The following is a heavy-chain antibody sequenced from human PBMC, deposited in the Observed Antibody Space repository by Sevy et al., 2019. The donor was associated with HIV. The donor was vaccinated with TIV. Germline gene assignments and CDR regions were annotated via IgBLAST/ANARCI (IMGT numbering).Heavy chain of an antibody. J-gene: IGHJ5*02. CDR2: ISGSGSTI. D-gene: IGHD3-10*01. CDR1: GFTFSNYY. V-gene: IGHV3-11*04. Sequence: GGSLRLSCAASGFTFSNYYMSWIRQAPGKGLEWVSYISGSGSTIYYADSVKGRFTISRDNARTSLFLQMDSLRAEDTALYYCARDLWFGGFWGNWSDPWGQGSLVTVSS. CDR3: ARDLWFGGFWGNWSDP.